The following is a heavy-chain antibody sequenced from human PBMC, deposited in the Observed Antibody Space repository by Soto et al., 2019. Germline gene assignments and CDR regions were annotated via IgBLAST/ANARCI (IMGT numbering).Heavy chain of an antibody. CDR2: ISSSSSYI. CDR3: AGEGIYIPRSGSYYYYGMDV. D-gene: IGHD3-10*01. V-gene: IGHV3-21*01. Sequence: GGSLRLSCAASGFTFSSYSMNWVRQAPGKGLEWVSSISSSSSYIYYADSVKGRFTISRDNAKNSLYPQMNSLRAEDTAVYYCAGEGIYIPRSGSYYYYGMDVWGQGTTVTVSS. J-gene: IGHJ6*02. CDR1: GFTFSSYS.